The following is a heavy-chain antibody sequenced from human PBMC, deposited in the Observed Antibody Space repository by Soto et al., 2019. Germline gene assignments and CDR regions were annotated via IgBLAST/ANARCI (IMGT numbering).Heavy chain of an antibody. CDR2: INAGKDNT. CDR1: GYTFISYA. CDR3: AREASSSWFSYKDYFDY. J-gene: IGHJ4*02. V-gene: IGHV1-3*01. D-gene: IGHD6-13*01. Sequence: QVQLVQSGAEVKKPGASVKVSCKASGYTFISYAMHWVRQAPGQRLEWMGWINAGKDNTKYSQKFQGRVTITRETSASTAYMELSSLRSEDTAVYYCAREASSSWFSYKDYFDYWGQGTLVTVSS.